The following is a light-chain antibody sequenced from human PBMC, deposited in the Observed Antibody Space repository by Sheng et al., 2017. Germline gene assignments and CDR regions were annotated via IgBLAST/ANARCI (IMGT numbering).Light chain of an antibody. CDR3: QETYSSPPFT. V-gene: IGKV1-39*01. CDR1: QNIRNH. Sequence: DTQMTQSPSSLSASVGDRVTMTCRASQNIRNHLNWYQHRPGQAPKVLIYAASSLQSGVPSRFSGSGSGTHFTLSISSLQPEDFATYYCQETYSSPPFTFGPGTKVDV. J-gene: IGKJ3*01. CDR2: AAS.